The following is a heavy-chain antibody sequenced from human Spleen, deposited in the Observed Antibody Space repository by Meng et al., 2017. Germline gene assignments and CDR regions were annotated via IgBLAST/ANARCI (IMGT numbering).Heavy chain of an antibody. CDR3: ARTGCSGTSCYGHFDF. J-gene: IGHJ4*02. D-gene: IGHD2-2*01. V-gene: IGHV3-48*03. Sequence: GESLKISCAASGFTFSSHEMNWVRQAPGKGLEWISSISGGGGTIYYADSVKGRFTISRDNAKSSLYLHMSSLRAEDTAVYYCARTGCSGTSCYGHFDFWGQGTLVTVSS. CDR1: GFTFSSHE. CDR2: ISGGGGTI.